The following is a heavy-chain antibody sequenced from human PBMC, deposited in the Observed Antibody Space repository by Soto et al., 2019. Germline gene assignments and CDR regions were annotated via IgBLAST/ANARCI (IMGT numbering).Heavy chain of an antibody. J-gene: IGHJ4*02. D-gene: IGHD1-26*01. CDR1: ARSISSTTYY. CDR2: IYYSGSP. CDR3: ARHRRSGTYYDGNAY. Sequence: PSETLSLTCIVSARSISSTTYYWGWIRQPPGKGLEWIGSIYYSGSPSYNPSLKSRVTISVDASKDQFSLRLSSVTAADTGVYYCARHRRSGTYYDGNAYWGQGALVTVSS. V-gene: IGHV4-39*01.